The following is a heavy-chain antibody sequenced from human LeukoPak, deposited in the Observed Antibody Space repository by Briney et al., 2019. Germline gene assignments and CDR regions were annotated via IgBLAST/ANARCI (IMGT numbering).Heavy chain of an antibody. Sequence: GGSLRLSCTASGFTFGDYAMSWVRQAPGKGLEWVGFIRSKAYGGTTEYAASVKGRFTISRDDSKSIAYLQMNSLKTEDTAVYYCTRVIGSTSEGWFDPWGQGTLVTVSS. CDR2: IRSKAYGGTT. D-gene: IGHD2-2*01. J-gene: IGHJ5*02. CDR1: GFTFGDYA. V-gene: IGHV3-49*04. CDR3: TRVIGSTSEGWFDP.